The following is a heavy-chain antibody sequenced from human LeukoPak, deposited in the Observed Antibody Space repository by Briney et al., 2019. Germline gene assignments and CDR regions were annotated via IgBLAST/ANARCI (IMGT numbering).Heavy chain of an antibody. CDR3: AKDAPVNIVVVPAANS. V-gene: IGHV3-23*01. D-gene: IGHD2-2*01. J-gene: IGHJ4*02. CDR1: GFTFSSYA. Sequence: PGGSLRLSCAASGFTFSSYAMSWVRQAPGMGLEWVSAISGSGGSTYYADSVKGRFTISRDNSKNTLYLQMNSLKAEDTAVYYCAKDAPVNIVVVPAANSWGQGTLVTVSS. CDR2: ISGSGGST.